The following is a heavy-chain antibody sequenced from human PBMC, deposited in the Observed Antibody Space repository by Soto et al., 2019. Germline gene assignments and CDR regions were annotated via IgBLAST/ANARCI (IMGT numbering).Heavy chain of an antibody. J-gene: IGHJ6*02. CDR1: GGSISSYY. CDR3: ARCGRQQLYYYYYGMDV. V-gene: IGHV4-59*01. CDR2: IYYSGST. Sequence: PWETLSLTCTVSGGSISSYYWSWIRQPPGKGLEWIGYIYYSGSTNYNPSLKSRVTISVDTSKNQFSLKLSSVTAADTAVYYCARCGRQQLYYYYYGMDVWGQGTTVTVSS. D-gene: IGHD6-13*01.